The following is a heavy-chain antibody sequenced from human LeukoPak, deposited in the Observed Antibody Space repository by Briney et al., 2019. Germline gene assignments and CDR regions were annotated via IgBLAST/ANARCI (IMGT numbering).Heavy chain of an antibody. V-gene: IGHV3-23*01. CDR3: AKQDYGSGSYYPDY. Sequence: GGSLRLSCAASGFTFSSYGMNWVRQAPGKGLEWVSAISSSGGSTCYADSVKGRFTISRDNSKNTLYLQMNSLRAEDTAVYYCAKQDYGSGSYYPDYWGQGTLSPSPQ. CDR2: ISSSGGST. CDR1: GFTFSSYG. J-gene: IGHJ4*02. D-gene: IGHD3-10*01.